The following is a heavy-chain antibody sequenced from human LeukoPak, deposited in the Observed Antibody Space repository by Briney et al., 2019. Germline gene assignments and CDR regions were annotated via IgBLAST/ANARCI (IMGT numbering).Heavy chain of an antibody. CDR1: GGSISSSNW. J-gene: IGHJ4*02. V-gene: IGHV4-4*02. D-gene: IGHD2-2*01. Sequence: SETLSLTCAVSGGSISSSNWWSWVRQPPGKGLEWIGEIYHSGSTNYNPSLKSRVTISVDKSENQFSLKLSSVTAADTAVYYCARRGDCSSTSCYDEAYYFDYWGQGTLVTVSS. CDR2: IYHSGST. CDR3: ARRGDCSSTSCYDEAYYFDY.